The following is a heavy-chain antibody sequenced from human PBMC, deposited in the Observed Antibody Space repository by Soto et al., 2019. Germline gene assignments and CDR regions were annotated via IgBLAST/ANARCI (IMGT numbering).Heavy chain of an antibody. V-gene: IGHV1-69*02. CDR3: AMEYCSSTSCYRDY. CDR2: IIPILGIA. D-gene: IGHD2-2*02. J-gene: IGHJ4*02. Sequence: SVKVSCKASGGTFSSYTISWVRQAPGQGLEWMGRIIPILGIANYAQKFQGRVMITADKSTGTAYMELSSLRSEDTAVYYCAMEYCSSTSCYRDYWGQGTLVTVSS. CDR1: GGTFSSYT.